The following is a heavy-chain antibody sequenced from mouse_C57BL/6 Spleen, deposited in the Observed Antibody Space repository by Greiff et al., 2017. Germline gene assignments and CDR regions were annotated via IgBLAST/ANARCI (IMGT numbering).Heavy chain of an antibody. V-gene: IGHV5-16*01. CDR2: INYDGSST. J-gene: IGHJ4*01. D-gene: IGHD2-4*01. CDR1: GFTFSDYY. CDR3: ARGYYDYEDYAMDY. Sequence: EVQLEESEGGLVQPGSSMKLSCTASGFTFSDYYMAWVRQVPEKGLEWVANINYDGSSTYYLDSLKSRFIISRDNAKNILYLQMSSLKSEDTATYYCARGYYDYEDYAMDYWGQGTSVTVSS.